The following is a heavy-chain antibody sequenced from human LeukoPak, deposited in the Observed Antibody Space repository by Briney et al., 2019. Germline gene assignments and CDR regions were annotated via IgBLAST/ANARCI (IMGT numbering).Heavy chain of an antibody. CDR2: ISYSGTT. D-gene: IGHD1-14*01. Sequence: NPSETLSLTCTVSGGSISSSSYHWGWVRQPPGKGLEWIGSISYSGTTYYNPSLNSRVTIFGDTSKNQFSLRLSSVTAADTAVYYCARQGPTESYWYFDLWGRGTLLTVSS. J-gene: IGHJ2*01. V-gene: IGHV4-39*01. CDR3: ARQGPTESYWYFDL. CDR1: GGSISSSSYH.